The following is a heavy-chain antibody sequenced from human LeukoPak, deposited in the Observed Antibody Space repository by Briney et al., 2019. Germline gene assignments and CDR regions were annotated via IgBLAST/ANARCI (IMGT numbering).Heavy chain of an antibody. J-gene: IGHJ3*02. CDR2: IRQDGSEK. CDR3: ARDIGPYHSSGYYDAFDI. Sequence: GGSLRLSCAASGFTFSSYWMSWVRQAPGKGLEWVANIRQDGSEKHYVDSVKGRFTISRDNAKNSLYLQMNSLSAEDTAVYYCARDIGPYHSSGYYDAFDIWGQGTMVTVSS. D-gene: IGHD3-22*01. CDR1: GFTFSSYW. V-gene: IGHV3-7*01.